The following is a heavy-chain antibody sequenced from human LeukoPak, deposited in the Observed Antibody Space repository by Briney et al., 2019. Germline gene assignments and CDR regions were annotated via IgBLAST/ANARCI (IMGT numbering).Heavy chain of an antibody. CDR3: ARDPTTYTIFGVVITSNDYYGMDV. Sequence: GGSLRLSCAASGFTFSDYYMSWIRQAPGKGLEWVSYISSSGSTIYYADSVKGRFTISRDNAKNSLYLQMNSLGAEDTAVYYCARDPTTYTIFGVVITSNDYYGMDVWGQGTTVTVSS. CDR2: ISSSGSTI. CDR1: GFTFSDYY. V-gene: IGHV3-11*01. J-gene: IGHJ6*02. D-gene: IGHD3-3*01.